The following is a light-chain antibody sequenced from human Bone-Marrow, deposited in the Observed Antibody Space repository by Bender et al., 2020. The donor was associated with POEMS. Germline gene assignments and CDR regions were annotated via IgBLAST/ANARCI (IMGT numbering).Light chain of an antibody. V-gene: IGLV3-25*03. CDR3: QSADSNGRV. CDR1: AVTKQY. J-gene: IGLJ3*02. Sequence: SNEVTQPPSVSVSPGQTARITCSGEAVTKQYAYWYQQKPGQAPLLVIYKDSQRPSGIPERFSGSSSGTTVTLIITGVQAEDEADYYCQSADSNGRVFGGGTKLTVL. CDR2: KDS.